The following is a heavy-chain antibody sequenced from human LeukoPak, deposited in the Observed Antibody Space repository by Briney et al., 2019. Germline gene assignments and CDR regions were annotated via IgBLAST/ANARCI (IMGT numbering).Heavy chain of an antibody. V-gene: IGHV3-23*01. Sequence: GGSLRLSCAASGFTFSSYSMNWVRQAPGKGLEWVSAISGSGGSTYYADSVKGRFTISRDNSKNTLYLQMNSLRAEDTAVYYCAKCCHEGVNYFDYWGQGTLVTVSS. CDR2: ISGSGGST. J-gene: IGHJ4*02. CDR1: GFTFSSYS. D-gene: IGHD3-16*01. CDR3: AKCCHEGVNYFDY.